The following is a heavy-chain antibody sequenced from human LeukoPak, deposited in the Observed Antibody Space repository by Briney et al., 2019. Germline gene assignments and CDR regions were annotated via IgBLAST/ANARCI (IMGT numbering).Heavy chain of an antibody. CDR3: VRDDRSYGVDY. Sequence: GGSLRLSCAASGFTFSSHWMHWVRQAPGKGLVCVARIKSDGTYRDYGDSVRGRFTISRDNAKDTLYLQMNSLRAEDTAVYYCVRDDRSYGVDYWGQGIPVTVSS. CDR1: GFTFSSHW. D-gene: IGHD4-17*01. V-gene: IGHV3-74*01. J-gene: IGHJ4*02. CDR2: IKSDGTYR.